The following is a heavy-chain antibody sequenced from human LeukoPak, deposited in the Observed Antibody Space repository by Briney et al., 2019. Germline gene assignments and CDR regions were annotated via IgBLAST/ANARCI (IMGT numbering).Heavy chain of an antibody. CDR1: GFTFSRYT. J-gene: IGHJ3*02. V-gene: IGHV3-30*18. CDR3: AKVYYDYVWGSYVANGFDI. CDR2: ISYDGDNQ. Sequence: PGRSLRLSCAASGFTFSRYTMHWVRQAPGKGLEWVAVISYDGDNQYYADSVKGRFTISRDKSKNTLYLQMNSLRAEDTAVYYCAKVYYDYVWGSYVANGFDIWGQGTTVTVSS. D-gene: IGHD3-16*01.